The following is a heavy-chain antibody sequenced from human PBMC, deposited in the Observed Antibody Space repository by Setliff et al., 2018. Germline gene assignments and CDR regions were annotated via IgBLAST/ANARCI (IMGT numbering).Heavy chain of an antibody. D-gene: IGHD3-10*01. CDR3: ARHDARGYYYYMDV. CDR2: IYYSGTT. J-gene: IGHJ6*03. CDR1: GGSISSSDFY. V-gene: IGHV4-39*01. Sequence: SETLSLTCTVSGGSISSSDFYWGWIRQPPGKGLEWIGSIYYSGTTYYNPSLKSPVTISTDTSKNQFSLKLSSVTAADTAIYYCARHDARGYYYYMDVWGEGTTVTVSS.